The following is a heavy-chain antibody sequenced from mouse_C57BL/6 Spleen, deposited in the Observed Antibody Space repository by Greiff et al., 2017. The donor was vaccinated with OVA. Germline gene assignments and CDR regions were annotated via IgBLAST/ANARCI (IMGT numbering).Heavy chain of an antibody. J-gene: IGHJ4*01. V-gene: IGHV1-64*01. CDR2: IHPNSGST. CDR1: GYTFTSYW. Sequence: QVQLQQPGAELVKPGASVKLSCKASGYTFTSYWMHWVKQRPGQGLEWIGMIHPNSGSTNYNEKFKSKATLTVDKSPSTAYMQLSSLTSEDSAVYYCARSSRYAMDYWGQGTSVTVSS. CDR3: ARSSRYAMDY.